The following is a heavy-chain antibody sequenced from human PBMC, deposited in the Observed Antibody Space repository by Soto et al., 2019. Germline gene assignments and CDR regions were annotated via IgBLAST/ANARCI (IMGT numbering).Heavy chain of an antibody. Sequence: QLQLQESGPGLVKPSETLSLTCTVSGGSISSSSYYWGWIRQPPGKGLEWIGSIYYSGSTYYNPSLKSRVTISVDTSKNQFSLKLSSVTAADTAVYYCARHRGSSSPWDYYYYMDVWGKGTTVTVSS. V-gene: IGHV4-39*01. CDR2: IYYSGST. D-gene: IGHD6-6*01. CDR3: ARHRGSSSPWDYYYYMDV. CDR1: GGSISSSSYY. J-gene: IGHJ6*03.